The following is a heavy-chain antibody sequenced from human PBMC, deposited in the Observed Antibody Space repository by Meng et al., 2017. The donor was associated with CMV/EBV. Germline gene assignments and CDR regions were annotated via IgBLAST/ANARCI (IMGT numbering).Heavy chain of an antibody. V-gene: IGHV1-2*02. Sequence: KASGHTFTGYYMHWVRQAPGQGLEWMGWINPNSGGTNYAQKFQGRVTMTRDTSISTAYMELSRLRSDDTAVYYCARESNVDTAMVDYWGQGTLVTVSS. CDR1: GHTFTGYY. J-gene: IGHJ4*02. CDR3: ARESNVDTAMVDY. D-gene: IGHD5-18*01. CDR2: INPNSGGT.